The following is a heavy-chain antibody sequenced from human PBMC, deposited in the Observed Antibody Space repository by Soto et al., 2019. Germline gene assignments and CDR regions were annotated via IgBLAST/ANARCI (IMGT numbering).Heavy chain of an antibody. CDR1: GFTFSVYA. J-gene: IGHJ6*02. V-gene: IGHV3-23*01. D-gene: IGHD5-18*01. CDR2: LFGNGEGT. CDR3: VKDGYSYGMSPLYYGMDV. Sequence: PGGSLRLSCAASGFTFSVYAMNWVRRSPGKGLEWVSGLFGNGEGTEYADSVKGRFTISRDNSRNMLYLDINNLRVEDTAVYYFVKDGYSYGMSPLYYGMDVWGQGTTVTVSS.